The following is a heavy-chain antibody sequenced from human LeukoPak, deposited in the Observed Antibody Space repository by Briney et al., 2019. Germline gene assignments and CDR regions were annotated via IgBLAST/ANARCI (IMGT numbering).Heavy chain of an antibody. CDR1: GFTFSSYE. V-gene: IGHV4-34*01. CDR2: INHSGST. Sequence: LRLSCAASGFTFSSYEMNWIRQPPGKGLEWIGEINHSGSTNYNPSLKSRVTISVDTSKNQFSLKLSSVTAADTAVYYCARGGLYDSSGYYWDYFDYWGQGTLVTVSS. CDR3: ARGGLYDSSGYYWDYFDY. J-gene: IGHJ4*02. D-gene: IGHD3-22*01.